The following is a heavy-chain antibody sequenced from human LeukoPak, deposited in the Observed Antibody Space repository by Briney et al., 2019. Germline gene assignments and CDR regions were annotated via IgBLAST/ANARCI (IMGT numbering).Heavy chain of an antibody. J-gene: IGHJ4*02. CDR3: ARGWISDSFDY. Sequence: GGSLRLSCAASGFTFSHYCMHWVRQPPGNGRVWVSRINTDESSTNYADSVKGLFTISRDNAKNSLYLQMNSLSAEDMAVYYCARGWISDSFDYWGQGTLVTVSS. D-gene: IGHD5-12*01. CDR2: INTDESST. CDR1: GFTFSHYC. V-gene: IGHV3-74*01.